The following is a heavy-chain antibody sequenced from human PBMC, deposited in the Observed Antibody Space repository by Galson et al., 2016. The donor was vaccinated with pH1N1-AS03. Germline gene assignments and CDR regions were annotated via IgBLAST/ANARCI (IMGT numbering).Heavy chain of an antibody. CDR3: ARVVHEIRGQPNNWLDP. CDR1: GFTSSNYA. Sequence: SLRLSCAASGFTSSNYAIHWVRQAPGKGLQWVAVVSDDGYTKYYADSVRGRFTISRDNSENTVFLQMSSLTTEDTGLYYCARVVHEIRGQPNNWLDPWGQGTTVTVSS. D-gene: IGHD5-24*01. V-gene: IGHV3-30*15. J-gene: IGHJ3*01. CDR2: VSDDGYTK.